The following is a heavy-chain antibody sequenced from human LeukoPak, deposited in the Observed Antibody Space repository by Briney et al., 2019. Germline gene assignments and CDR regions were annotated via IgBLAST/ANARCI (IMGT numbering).Heavy chain of an antibody. CDR1: GYSFTSCY. D-gene: IGHD2/OR15-2a*01. CDR3: ARTTEYRRPLDY. Sequence: GASVKVSCKASGYSFTSCYLHWVRQAPGQGLEWMGVINPSGGSTSYAQNFQGRVTMTRDTSTGTVYMELSSLRSEDTAVYYCARTTEYRRPLDYWGQGTLVTVSS. V-gene: IGHV1-46*01. J-gene: IGHJ4*02. CDR2: INPSGGST.